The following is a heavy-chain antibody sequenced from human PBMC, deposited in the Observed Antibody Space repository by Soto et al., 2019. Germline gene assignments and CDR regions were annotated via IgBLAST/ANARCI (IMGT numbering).Heavy chain of an antibody. J-gene: IGHJ5*02. D-gene: IGHD3-10*01. CDR1: DDSITSGAYY. V-gene: IGHV4-39*07. CDR2: IQYRGST. Sequence: PSETLSLTCTVSDDSITSGAYYWGLIRQPPGKGLEWIGTIQYRGSTYYNPSLKSRVTISVDKSKNQFSLKLSSVTAADTAVYYCARDIGHLWFGESDWFDPWGQGTLVTVSS. CDR3: ARDIGHLWFGESDWFDP.